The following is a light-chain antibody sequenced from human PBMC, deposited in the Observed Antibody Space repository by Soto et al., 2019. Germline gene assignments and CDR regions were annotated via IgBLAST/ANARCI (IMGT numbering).Light chain of an antibody. CDR3: QSYDTSLSAYV. V-gene: IGLV1-40*01. J-gene: IGLJ1*01. Sequence: QSVLAQPPSVSGAPGQKVTISCTGSSSNIGAGYDLHWYQQLPGTAPKLLLYGNSNRPSGVPDRFSGSKSGTSGSLAITGLQAEDEADYYCQSYDTSLSAYVFGTGTKLTVL. CDR2: GNS. CDR1: SSNIGAGYD.